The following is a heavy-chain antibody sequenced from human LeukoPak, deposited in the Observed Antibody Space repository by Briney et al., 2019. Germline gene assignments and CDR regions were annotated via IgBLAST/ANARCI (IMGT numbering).Heavy chain of an antibody. J-gene: IGHJ5*02. CDR3: ARKSIHSGRVTWFDP. V-gene: IGHV4-38-2*02. CDR1: GYSISSDSY. CDR2: IHHSGST. D-gene: IGHD1-26*01. Sequence: SETLSLTCSVSGYSISSDSYWGWIRQPPGKGLGWIGSIHHSGSTFYNPSLKSRVTISVDTSKNQFSLKLSSVTAADTAVYYCARKSIHSGRVTWFDPWGQGTLVTVSS.